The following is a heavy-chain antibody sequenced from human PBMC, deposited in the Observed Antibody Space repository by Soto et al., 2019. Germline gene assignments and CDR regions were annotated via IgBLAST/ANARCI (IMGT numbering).Heavy chain of an antibody. Sequence: QLQLQESGSGLVKPSQILSLTCAVSDGSISSGGYSWSWIRQPPGKGLEWIGYIYHSGSTYYNPSLKSRVTISVDRSKNQFSLKLSSVTAAGTAVYYCAGGGSAYPLGYWGQGTLVTVS. J-gene: IGHJ4*02. V-gene: IGHV4-30-2*01. CDR1: DGSISSGGYS. CDR2: IYHSGST. D-gene: IGHD6-19*01. CDR3: AGGGSAYPLGY.